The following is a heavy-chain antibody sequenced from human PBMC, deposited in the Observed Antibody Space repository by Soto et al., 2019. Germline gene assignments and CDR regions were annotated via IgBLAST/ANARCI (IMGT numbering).Heavy chain of an antibody. CDR3: ARHVPAAGYYSGMDV. Sequence: QVQLVQSGAEVRKPGSSVKVSCKASGGTFSSYAISWVRQAPGHGLEWMGGIIPIFGTANYAQTFQARVTRTADESTSTAYVELSSLISEDTAGYYCARHVPAAGYYSGMDVWGQGTTVTVSS. CDR1: GGTFSSYA. CDR2: IIPIFGTA. J-gene: IGHJ6*02. V-gene: IGHV1-69*12. D-gene: IGHD2-2*01.